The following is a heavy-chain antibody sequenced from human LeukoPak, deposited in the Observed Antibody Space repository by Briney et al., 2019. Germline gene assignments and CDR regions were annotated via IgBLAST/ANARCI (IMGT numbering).Heavy chain of an antibody. Sequence: GRSLRLSCAASGFTFDDYATHWVRQAPGKGLEWVSGISWNSGSIGYADSVKGRFTISRDNAKNSLYLQMNSLRAEDTAVYYCARDQDYSNFPYYYYGMDVWGQGTTVTVSS. D-gene: IGHD4-4*01. V-gene: IGHV3-9*01. CDR2: ISWNSGSI. CDR3: ARDQDYSNFPYYYYGMDV. J-gene: IGHJ6*02. CDR1: GFTFDDYA.